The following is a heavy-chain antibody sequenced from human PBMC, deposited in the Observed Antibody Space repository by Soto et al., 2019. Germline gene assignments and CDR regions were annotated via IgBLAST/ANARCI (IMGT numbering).Heavy chain of an antibody. V-gene: IGHV1-69*01. D-gene: IGHD1-26*01. J-gene: IGHJ3*02. Sequence: QVQLVQSGAEVKKPGSSVKVSCKASGGTFSSYAISWVRQAPGQGLEWMGGLIPIFGTANYAEKLQGRVTITADESTRTAYMELGSLRSEDTAVYYCAVSGRRDAFDIWGQGTMVTVSS. CDR1: GGTFSSYA. CDR3: AVSGRRDAFDI. CDR2: LIPIFGTA.